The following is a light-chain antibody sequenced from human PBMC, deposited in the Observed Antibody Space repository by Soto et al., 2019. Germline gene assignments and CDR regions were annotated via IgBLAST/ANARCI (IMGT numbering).Light chain of an antibody. Sequence: QSALTQPPSASGSPGQSVTISCTGTSSDVGEYDYVSWFQHHPGKAPKLIIYEVSKRPSGVPDRFSGSKSGSTASLAISGLQAEDEGDYYCTSFAPGRIYVFGSGTKVTVL. V-gene: IGLV2-8*01. CDR2: EVS. CDR1: SSDVGEYDY. J-gene: IGLJ6*01. CDR3: TSFAPGRIYV.